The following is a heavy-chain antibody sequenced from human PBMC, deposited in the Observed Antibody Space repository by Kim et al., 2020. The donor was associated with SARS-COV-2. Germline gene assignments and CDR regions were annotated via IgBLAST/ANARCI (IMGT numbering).Heavy chain of an antibody. CDR3: ARDLNPITIKGGGFNSGYDLGGGDKYYYYGMDV. D-gene: IGHD5-12*01. CDR1: GGTFSSYA. Sequence: SVKVSCKASGGTFSSYAISWVRQAPGQGLEWMGGIIPIFGTANYAQKFQGRVTITADESTSTAYMELSSLRSEDTAVYYCARDLNPITIKGGGFNSGYDLGGGDKYYYYGMDVWGQGTTVTVSS. V-gene: IGHV1-69*13. J-gene: IGHJ6*02. CDR2: IIPIFGTA.